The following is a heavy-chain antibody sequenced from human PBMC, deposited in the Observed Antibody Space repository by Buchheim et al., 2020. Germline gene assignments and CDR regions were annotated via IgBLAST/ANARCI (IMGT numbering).Heavy chain of an antibody. CDR2: ISGSGGST. J-gene: IGHJ4*02. V-gene: IGHV3-23*01. CDR3: ARDRDFWSVSGLCIDY. D-gene: IGHD3-3*01. Sequence: EVQLLESGGGLVQPGGSLRLSCAASGFTFSSYAMSWVRQAPGKGLEWVSAISGSGGSTYYADCVKGRFTISSDNSKNTLYLQMNSLRAEDTAVYYCARDRDFWSVSGLCIDYWGQGTL. CDR1: GFTFSSYA.